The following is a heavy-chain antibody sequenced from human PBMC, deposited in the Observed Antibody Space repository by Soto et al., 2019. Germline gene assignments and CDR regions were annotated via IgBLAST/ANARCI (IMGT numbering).Heavy chain of an antibody. J-gene: IGHJ6*02. CDR3: ARDVYYFWSGGYGMDV. V-gene: IGHV4-30-4*01. Sequence: QVQLQESGPGLVKPSQTLSLTCTVSGGSISSGDYYWSWIRQPPGKGLEWIGYIYYSGSTYYNPSLKSRVTISVNTAKNQFSLNLSSVTAADTDVYYCARDVYYFWSGGYGMDVWGPGTTVTVSS. D-gene: IGHD3-3*01. CDR1: GGSISSGDYY. CDR2: IYYSGST.